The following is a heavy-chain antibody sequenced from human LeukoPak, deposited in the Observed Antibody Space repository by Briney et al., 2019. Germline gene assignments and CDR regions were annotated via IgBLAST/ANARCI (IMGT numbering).Heavy chain of an antibody. J-gene: IGHJ1*01. CDR3: ASVTTWYFQH. CDR2: IYGGGST. V-gene: IGHV3-66*02. Sequence: GGSLRLSCAASGFTVNSNYMSWVRQAPGKGLEWVSVIYGGGSTYYADSVKGRFTISRDNSKNTLYLQMNSLRAEDTAVYYCASVTTWYFQHWGQGTLVTVSS. D-gene: IGHD4-11*01. CDR1: GFTVNSNY.